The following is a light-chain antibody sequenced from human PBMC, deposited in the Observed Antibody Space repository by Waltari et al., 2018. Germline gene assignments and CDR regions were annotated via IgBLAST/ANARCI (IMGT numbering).Light chain of an antibody. CDR2: KTN. CDR1: SSNIGSNF. V-gene: IGLV1-47*01. CDR3: ATWDDSLSGPV. Sequence: QSVLTQPPSVSGTPGQRVPISCSGSSSNIGSNFVYWYQQLPGTAPKLLIYKTNQRPSGVPDRFSGSKSGTSGSLAISGLRSEDEADYYCATWDDSLSGPVFGGGTKLTVL. J-gene: IGLJ3*02.